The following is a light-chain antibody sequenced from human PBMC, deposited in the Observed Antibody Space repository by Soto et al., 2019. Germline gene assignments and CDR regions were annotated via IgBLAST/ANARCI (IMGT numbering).Light chain of an antibody. Sequence: EIVLTQSPGTLSLSPGERATLSCRASQSVSSSYLAWYQQKPSQTPRLLIYGASSRAIGIPDRFSGSGSGTDFTLTISRLEPEDFAVYYCQQYGTSPYTFGQGTKLEIK. J-gene: IGKJ2*01. CDR2: GAS. CDR1: QSVSSSY. V-gene: IGKV3-20*01. CDR3: QQYGTSPYT.